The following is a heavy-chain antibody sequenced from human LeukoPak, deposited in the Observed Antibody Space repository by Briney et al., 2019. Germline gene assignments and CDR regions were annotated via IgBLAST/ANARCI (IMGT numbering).Heavy chain of an antibody. CDR2: ISYDGSNK. CDR3: ARGLYDSSGSLIDY. Sequence: GGSLRLSCAASGFTFSSYAMHWVRQAPGKGLEWVAVISYDGSNKYYADSVKGRFTISRDNSKNTLYLQMNSLRAEDTAVYYCARGLYDSSGSLIDYWGQGTLVTVSS. V-gene: IGHV3-30*04. D-gene: IGHD3-22*01. CDR1: GFTFSSYA. J-gene: IGHJ4*02.